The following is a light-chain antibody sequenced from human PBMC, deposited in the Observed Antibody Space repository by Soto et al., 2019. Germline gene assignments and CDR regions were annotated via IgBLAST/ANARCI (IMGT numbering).Light chain of an antibody. J-gene: IGKJ4*01. V-gene: IGKV3-15*01. Sequence: EIVMTQSPATLSVSPGERATLSCRASQSVSSNLAWYQQKPGQAPRLLIYGASTRATGLPARISGSGSGTEFTLTISSLQSEDFAVYYCQQYNNWPPLTFGGGTKVEIK. CDR2: GAS. CDR1: QSVSSN. CDR3: QQYNNWPPLT.